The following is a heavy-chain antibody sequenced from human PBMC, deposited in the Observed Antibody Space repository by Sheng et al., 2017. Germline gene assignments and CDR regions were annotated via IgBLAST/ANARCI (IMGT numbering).Heavy chain of an antibody. CDR2: IYYGGST. J-gene: IGHJ5*02. Sequence: QVQLQESGPGLVKPSETLSLKCTVSGGSISSYYWSWIRQPPGKGLEWIGYIYYGGSTNYNPSLKSRVTISVDTTNNQFSLKLSSVTTADTAVYYCARVSSLRFDPWGQGTLVTVSS. CDR3: ARVSSLRFDP. CDR1: GGSISSYY. V-gene: IGHV4-59*01.